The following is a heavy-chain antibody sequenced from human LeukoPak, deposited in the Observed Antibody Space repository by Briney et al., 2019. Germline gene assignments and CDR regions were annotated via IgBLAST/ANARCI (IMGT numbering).Heavy chain of an antibody. CDR1: GYSFTSYG. Sequence: ASVTVSCRASGYSFTSYGMHWGRQGPGQRREGVGWINTDNGNRKYSQKFQGRGTITRDKTASIAYMELSSLRSEDTAVYYCARGRGVYCSSTSCFEGYYYMDVWGKGPTATVSS. CDR3: ARGRGVYCSSTSCFEGYYYMDV. J-gene: IGHJ6*03. D-gene: IGHD2-2*01. CDR2: INTDNGNR. V-gene: IGHV1-3*04.